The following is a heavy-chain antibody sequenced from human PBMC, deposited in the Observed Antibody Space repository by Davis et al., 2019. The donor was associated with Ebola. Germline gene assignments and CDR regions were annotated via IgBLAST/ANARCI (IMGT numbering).Heavy chain of an antibody. D-gene: IGHD3-3*01. CDR3: AREASITIFGVVIPPDYYYYGMDV. CDR1: GYTFTSYG. CDR2: ISAYNGNT. Sequence: AASVQVSCKASGYTFTSYGISWVRQAPGQGLEWMGWISAYNGNTNYAQKLQGRVTMTTDTSTRTAYMELRSLRSDDTAVYYCAREASITIFGVVIPPDYYYYGMDVWGQGTTVTVSS. V-gene: IGHV1-18*01. J-gene: IGHJ6*02.